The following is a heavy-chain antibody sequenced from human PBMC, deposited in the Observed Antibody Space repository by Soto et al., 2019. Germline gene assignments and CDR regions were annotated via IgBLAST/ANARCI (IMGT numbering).Heavy chain of an antibody. J-gene: IGHJ3*02. V-gene: IGHV3-15*01. CDR2: IRSTADGGTT. CDR1: GFTVRNAW. Sequence: EGQLVESGGGLVKPGESLRLSCAVSGFTVRNAWMSWVRLAPGKGLEWIGRIRSTADGGTTDYAAPMKGSFTVSRDDSRNTVYLQMNSLKVEDTAVYYCTTSFTSPYAFGIWGQGTVVTVSS. CDR3: TTSFTSPYAFGI.